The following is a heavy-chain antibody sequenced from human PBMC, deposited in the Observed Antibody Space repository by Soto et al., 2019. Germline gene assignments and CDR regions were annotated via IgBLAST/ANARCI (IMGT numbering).Heavy chain of an antibody. CDR1: GFTFSSYA. D-gene: IGHD3-22*01. Sequence: GGSLRLSCAASGFTFSSYAMSWVRQAPGKGLEWVSAISGSGGSTYYADSVKGRFTISRDNSKNTLYLQMNSLRAEDTAVYYCAKAFSGGYYYGNAFDIWGQGTMVTVS. CDR2: ISGSGGST. V-gene: IGHV3-23*01. CDR3: AKAFSGGYYYGNAFDI. J-gene: IGHJ3*02.